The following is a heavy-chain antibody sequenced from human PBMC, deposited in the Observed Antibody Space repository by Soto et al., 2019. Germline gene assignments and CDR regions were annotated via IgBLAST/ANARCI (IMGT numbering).Heavy chain of an antibody. CDR1: GFAFSRFG. Sequence: VQMVESGGGVVQPGGSLRLSCAGSGFAFSRFGMHWVRQAPGKGREGVACITFNGSKEYYVDSVKGRFAISRNNSMNTLYLQMSSLGPEDTGVYYCATDPGAFAGAMRDWGRGTLVTVSS. D-gene: IGHD3-16*01. V-gene: IGHV3-30*03. J-gene: IGHJ4*02. CDR3: ATDPGAFAGAMRD. CDR2: ITFNGSKE.